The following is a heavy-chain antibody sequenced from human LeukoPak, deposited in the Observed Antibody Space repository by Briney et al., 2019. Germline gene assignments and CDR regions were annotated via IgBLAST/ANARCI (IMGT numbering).Heavy chain of an antibody. CDR3: ARDVYYDFWSGYLGYYYYMDV. D-gene: IGHD3-3*01. CDR2: ISSSGSTI. V-gene: IGHV3-48*03. CDR1: GFTFSSYE. Sequence: GGSLRLSCAASGFTFSSYEMNWVRQAPGKGLEWVSYISSSGSTIYYADSVKGRFTISRDNAKNSLYLQMNSLRAEDTAVYYCARDVYYDFWSGYLGYYYYMDVWGKGTTVTVSS. J-gene: IGHJ6*03.